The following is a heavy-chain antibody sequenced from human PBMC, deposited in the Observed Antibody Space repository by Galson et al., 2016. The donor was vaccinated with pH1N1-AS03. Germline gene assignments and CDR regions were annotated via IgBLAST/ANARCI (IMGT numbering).Heavy chain of an antibody. D-gene: IGHD6-19*01. CDR2: IYPGDSDT. J-gene: IGHJ3*02. Sequence: QSGAEVKKPGESLKISCKGSGYSFTTYWIGWVRQMPAKGLEWMGIIYPGDSDTRYSPSFQGQVTFSADKSLSTAYLQWSSLKASATAMYYVARTDTSGLRPGAFAIWGQGTMVTVAS. CDR3: ARTDTSGLRPGAFAI. CDR1: GYSFTTYW. V-gene: IGHV5-51*01.